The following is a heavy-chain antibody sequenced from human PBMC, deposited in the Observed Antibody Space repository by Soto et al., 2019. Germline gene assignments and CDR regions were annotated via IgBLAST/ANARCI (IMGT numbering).Heavy chain of an antibody. CDR1: GFNFSSYS. CDR3: AKDPPQGLLTGPFSRPHPSYFDY. J-gene: IGHJ4*02. D-gene: IGHD1-20*01. CDR2: ISGSGGST. V-gene: IGHV3-23*01. Sequence: GGSLRLSCAASGFNFSSYSMSWVRQTPGKGLEWVSAISGSGGSTYYADSVKGRFTISRDNSKNTLYLQMNSLRAEDTAVYYCAKDPPQGLLTGPFSRPHPSYFDYWGQGTLVTVSS.